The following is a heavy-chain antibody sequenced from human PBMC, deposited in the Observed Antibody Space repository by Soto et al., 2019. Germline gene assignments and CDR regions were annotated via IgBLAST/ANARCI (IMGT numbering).Heavy chain of an antibody. CDR3: ATKWPIVVVPAAMGRDLYGMDV. CDR2: IYSGGST. Sequence: EVQLVESGGGLIQPGGSLRLSCAASGFTVSSNYMSWVRQAPGKGLEWVSVIYSGGSTYYADSVKGRFTISRDNSKNTLYIQMNSLRAEDTAVYYCATKWPIVVVPAAMGRDLYGMDVWGQGTTVTVSS. V-gene: IGHV3-53*01. CDR1: GFTVSSNY. J-gene: IGHJ6*02. D-gene: IGHD2-2*01.